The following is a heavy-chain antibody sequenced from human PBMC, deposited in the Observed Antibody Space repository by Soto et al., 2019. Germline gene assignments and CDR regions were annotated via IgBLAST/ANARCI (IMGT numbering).Heavy chain of an antibody. Sequence: ASMKVSCKASGYTFTSYAMHWVRQAPGQRLEWMGWINAGNGNTKYSQKFQGRVTITRDTSASTAYMELSSLRSEDTGVYYCARDQLYSSGWYRLYGMDVWGQGTTVTVSS. CDR2: INAGNGNT. CDR3: ARDQLYSSGWYRLYGMDV. CDR1: GYTFTSYA. V-gene: IGHV1-3*01. D-gene: IGHD6-19*01. J-gene: IGHJ6*01.